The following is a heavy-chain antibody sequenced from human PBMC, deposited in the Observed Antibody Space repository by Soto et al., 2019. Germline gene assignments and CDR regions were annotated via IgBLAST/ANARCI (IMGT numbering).Heavy chain of an antibody. J-gene: IGHJ4*02. CDR2: VYYTGIA. Sequence: QVQLQESGPGLVKPSETLSLTCTVSGGSLTSYYWSWIRQPPGKGLEWIGFVYYTGIARYNPSRKSRVTIAVDPSKNQFSLKLTSVTAADTAIYYCARRIVSTDTFDYWGQGTLVTVSS. D-gene: IGHD5-12*01. CDR3: ARRIVSTDTFDY. V-gene: IGHV4-59*08. CDR1: GGSLTSYY.